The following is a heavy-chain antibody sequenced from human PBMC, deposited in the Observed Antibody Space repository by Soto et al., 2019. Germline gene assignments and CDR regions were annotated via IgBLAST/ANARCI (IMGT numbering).Heavy chain of an antibody. CDR3: AREAYGGLVSSHSGMDV. Sequence: EVQLVESGGGLVQPGGSLRLSCAASGFTFSNYWMHWVRQAPGKGLVWVSRINSDGSTTTYADSVKGRFTVSRDNAKNTLFLQTNSLRAEDTAVYYCAREAYGGLVSSHSGMDVWGQGTTVTVSS. CDR1: GFTFSNYW. D-gene: IGHD4-17*01. V-gene: IGHV3-74*01. J-gene: IGHJ6*02. CDR2: INSDGSTT.